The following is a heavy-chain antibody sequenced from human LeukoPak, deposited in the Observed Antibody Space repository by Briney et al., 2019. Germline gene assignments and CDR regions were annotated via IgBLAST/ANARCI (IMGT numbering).Heavy chain of an antibody. CDR3: AKDLIVVVPAANWFDP. CDR1: GFTVNSNY. Sequence: GGSLRLSCVASGFTVNSNYMTWVRQAPGKGPEWVSVLYAGGTTYYADSVKGRFTISRDNSKNTLYLQMNSLRAEDTAVYYCAKDLIVVVPAANWFDPWGQGTLVTVSS. D-gene: IGHD2-2*01. V-gene: IGHV3-53*05. J-gene: IGHJ5*02. CDR2: LYAGGTT.